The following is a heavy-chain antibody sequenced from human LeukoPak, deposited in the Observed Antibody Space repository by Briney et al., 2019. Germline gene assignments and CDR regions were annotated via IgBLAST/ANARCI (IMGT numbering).Heavy chain of an antibody. V-gene: IGHV3-74*01. CDR3: ARGRPHGNDY. CDR1: GFIFSNYG. J-gene: IGHJ4*02. CDR2: IASDGSST. Sequence: PGGSLRLSCAASGFIFSNYGMSWVRQAPGKGLVWVSRIASDGSSTTYADSVKGRFSISRDNAKNTLYLQMNSLRVEDTAVYYCARGRPHGNDYWGQGTLVTVSS. D-gene: IGHD4-23*01.